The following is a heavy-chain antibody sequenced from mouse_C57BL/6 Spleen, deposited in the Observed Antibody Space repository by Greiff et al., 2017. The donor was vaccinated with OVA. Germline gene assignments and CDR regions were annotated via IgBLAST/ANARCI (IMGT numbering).Heavy chain of an antibody. CDR2: IRSKSNNYAT. V-gene: IGHV10-1*01. CDR1: GFSFNTYA. J-gene: IGHJ3*01. D-gene: IGHD2-4*01. Sequence: EVQVVESGGGLVQPKGSLKLSCAASGFSFNTYAMNWVRQAPGKGLEWVARIRSKSNNYATYYADSVKDRFTISRDDSESMLYLQMNNLKTEDTAMYYCVRRGYDYDWFAYWGQGTLVTVSA. CDR3: VRRGYDYDWFAY.